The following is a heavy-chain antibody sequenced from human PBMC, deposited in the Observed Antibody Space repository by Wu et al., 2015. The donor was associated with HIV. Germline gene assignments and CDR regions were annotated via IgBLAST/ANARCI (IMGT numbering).Heavy chain of an antibody. D-gene: IGHD3-16*02. V-gene: IGHV1-2*02. CDR1: GYPFTNYF. J-gene: IGHJ4*02. Sequence: QVQLAQSVSEIKKLGASVKVSCKASGYPFTNYFIHWVRQAPGQGLEWMAWINPHSGETHYAQKFQGRVTLTRDTSISTAYMELRSLRFDDTAVYFCARDFGPYNEGSQSYLYIWGQGTLVTVS. CDR3: ARDFGPYNEGSQSYLYI. CDR2: INPHSGET.